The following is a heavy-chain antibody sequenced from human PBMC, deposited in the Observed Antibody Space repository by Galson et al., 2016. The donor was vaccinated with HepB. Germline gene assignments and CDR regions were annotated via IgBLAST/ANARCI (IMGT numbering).Heavy chain of an antibody. CDR1: GFTFADYL. D-gene: IGHD6-19*01. CDR3: ARYVNGWYTRFDY. CDR2: IRRIAVSGGTI. Sequence: SLRLSCAASGFTFADYLLSWFRQAPGKGLEWIGFIRRIAVSGGTIEYAASLRGRFAISRDDSKSIAYLQMNSLSAEDTAVYYCARYVNGWYTRFDYWGQGTLVTVSS. J-gene: IGHJ4*02. V-gene: IGHV3-49*03.